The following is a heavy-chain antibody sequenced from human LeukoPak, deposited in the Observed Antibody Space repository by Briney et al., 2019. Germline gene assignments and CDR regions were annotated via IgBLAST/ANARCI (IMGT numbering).Heavy chain of an antibody. V-gene: IGHV4-34*01. CDR3: ARGWIQLWLRPLYFDY. J-gene: IGHJ4*02. Sequence: PSETLSLTCAVYGGSFSGYYWSWIRQPPGKGLEWIGEINHSGSTNYNPSLKSRVTISVDTSKNQFSLKLSSVTAADTAVYYCARGWIQLWLRPLYFDYWGQGTLVTVSS. D-gene: IGHD5-18*01. CDR2: INHSGST. CDR1: GGSFSGYY.